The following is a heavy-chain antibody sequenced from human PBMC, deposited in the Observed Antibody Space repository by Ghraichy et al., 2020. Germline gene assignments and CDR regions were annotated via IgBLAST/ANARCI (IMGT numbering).Heavy chain of an antibody. V-gene: IGHV4-34*01. CDR2: INHSGST. CDR1: GGSFSGYY. J-gene: IGHJ4*02. Sequence: ETLSLTCAVYGGSFSGYYWSWIRQPPGKGLEWIGEINHSGSTNYNPSLKSRVTISVDTSKNQFSLKLSSVTAADTAVYYCARGPGWLLSPGFDYWGQGTLVTVSS. D-gene: IGHD3-3*01. CDR3: ARGPGWLLSPGFDY.